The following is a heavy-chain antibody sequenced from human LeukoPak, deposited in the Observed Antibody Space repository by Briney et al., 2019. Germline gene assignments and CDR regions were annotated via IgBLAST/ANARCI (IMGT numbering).Heavy chain of an antibody. J-gene: IGHJ4*02. CDR3: ARARDVLLWFGELYPYFDY. CDR2: IKQDGSEK. D-gene: IGHD3-10*01. CDR1: GFTFSSYW. Sequence: GGSPRLSCAASGFTFSSYWMSWVRQAPGKGLEWVANIKQDGSEKYYVDSVKGRFTISRDNAKNSLYLQMNSLRAEDTAVYYCARARDVLLWFGELYPYFDYWGQGTLVTVSS. V-gene: IGHV3-7*01.